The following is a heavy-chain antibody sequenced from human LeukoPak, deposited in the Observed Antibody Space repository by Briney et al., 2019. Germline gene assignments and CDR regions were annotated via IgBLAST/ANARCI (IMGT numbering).Heavy chain of an antibody. Sequence: PSETLSLTCTVSGGSISSGGYYWSWIRQHPGKGLEWIGYIYYSGSTYYNPSLKSRVTISVDTSKNQFSLKLSSVTAADTAVYYCARDPRYSYGYSRNYYYYGMDVWGQGTTVTVSS. V-gene: IGHV4-31*03. CDR2: IYYSGST. J-gene: IGHJ6*02. D-gene: IGHD5-18*01. CDR3: ARDPRYSYGYSRNYYYYGMDV. CDR1: GGSISSGGYY.